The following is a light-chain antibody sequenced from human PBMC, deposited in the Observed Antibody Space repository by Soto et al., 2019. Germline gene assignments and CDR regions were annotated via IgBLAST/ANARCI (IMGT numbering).Light chain of an antibody. CDR3: QQRSNWPPIT. V-gene: IGKV3D-20*02. J-gene: IGKJ5*01. Sequence: ENVLTQSPGTLSLSPGEGATLSCRASQSISRTYLAWYQQKPVQAPRLLIYATSSRATGIPDRFSGSGSGTDFTLTISSLEPEDFAVYYCQQRSNWPPITFGQGTRLEIK. CDR2: ATS. CDR1: QSISRTY.